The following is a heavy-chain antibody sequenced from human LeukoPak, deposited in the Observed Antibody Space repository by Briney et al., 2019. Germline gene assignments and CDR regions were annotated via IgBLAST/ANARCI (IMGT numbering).Heavy chain of an antibody. D-gene: IGHD3-16*02. CDR1: GGSFSGYY. Sequence: TSETLSLTCAVYGGSFSGYYWSWIRPPPGKGLEWIGGINHSGSTNYSPSLKSRVTISVDTSKNQFSLKLSSVTAADTAVYYCARGRDYVWGSYRYYFDYWGQGTLVTVSS. J-gene: IGHJ4*02. CDR2: INHSGST. CDR3: ARGRDYVWGSYRYYFDY. V-gene: IGHV4-34*01.